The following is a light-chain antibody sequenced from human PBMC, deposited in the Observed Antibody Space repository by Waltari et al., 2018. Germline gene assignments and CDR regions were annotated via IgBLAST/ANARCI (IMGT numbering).Light chain of an antibody. Sequence: QLVLTQSPSASASLGASVKLTCTLSSWHSSNVIARLQQQPEKGPRYLMKVNSDGSHSKGDEIPDRFSGSSSGAERYLTISSLQSEDEADYYCQTGGHGTWVFGGGTKLTVL. V-gene: IGLV4-69*01. CDR2: VNSDGSH. J-gene: IGLJ3*02. CDR3: QTGGHGTWV. CDR1: SWHSSNV.